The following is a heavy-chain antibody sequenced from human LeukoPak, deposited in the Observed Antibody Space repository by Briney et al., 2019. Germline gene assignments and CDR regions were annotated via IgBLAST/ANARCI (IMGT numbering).Heavy chain of an antibody. D-gene: IGHD4-17*01. V-gene: IGHV4-59*08. CDR1: GGSISSYY. J-gene: IGHJ2*01. CDR3: ARRPPYGDYDL. CDR2: IYYSGST. Sequence: SETLSLTCTVSGGSISSYYWSWIRQPPGKGLEWIGYIYYSGSTNYNPSLKSRVTISVDTSKNQFSLKLSSVTAADTAVHYCARRPPYGDYDLWGRGTLVTVSS.